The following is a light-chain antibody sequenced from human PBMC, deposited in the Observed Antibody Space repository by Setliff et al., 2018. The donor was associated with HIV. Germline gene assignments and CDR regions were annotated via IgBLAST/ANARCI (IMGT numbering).Light chain of an antibody. CDR1: SSDVGGYSH. CDR3: CSYAGSYTYV. J-gene: IGLJ1*01. V-gene: IGLV2-14*01. CDR2: EVR. Sequence: QSALTQPASVSGSPGQSITISCTGTSSDVGGYSHVSWYQQHPGKAPKLIIYEVRNRPSGVSNRFSGSKSGDTASLTISGLQAEDEADYYCCSYAGSYTYVFGTGTKVTVL.